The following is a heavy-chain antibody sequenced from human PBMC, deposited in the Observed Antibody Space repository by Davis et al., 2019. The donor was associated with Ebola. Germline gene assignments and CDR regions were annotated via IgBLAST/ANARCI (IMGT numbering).Heavy chain of an antibody. CDR1: GFAFSYYG. CDR3: AKDPETFSRWLQPDY. CDR2: ISYHGTDE. D-gene: IGHD5-24*01. V-gene: IGHV3-30*18. Sequence: GESLKISCAASGFAFSYYGMHWVRQAPGKGLEWVAVISYHGTDEHYADSVKGRFTISRDNSKNTLYLQMNSLRPEDTAVYYCAKDPETFSRWLQPDYWGLGTLVTVSS. J-gene: IGHJ4*02.